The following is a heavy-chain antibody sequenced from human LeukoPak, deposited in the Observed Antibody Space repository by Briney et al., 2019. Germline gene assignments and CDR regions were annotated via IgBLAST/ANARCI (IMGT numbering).Heavy chain of an antibody. J-gene: IGHJ5*02. Sequence: PGGSLRLSCATSGFTFSNYWMHWVRQTPGKGLEWLSRINNDGSTTNYADSVKGRFTISRDNVKNTLYLQMNSLRVEDSAVYYCARDWWFDPWGQGTLVTVSS. CDR3: ARDWWFDP. CDR1: GFTFSNYW. V-gene: IGHV3-74*01. CDR2: INNDGSTT.